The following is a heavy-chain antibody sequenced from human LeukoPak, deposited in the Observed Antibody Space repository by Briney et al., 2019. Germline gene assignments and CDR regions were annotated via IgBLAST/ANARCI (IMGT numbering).Heavy chain of an antibody. CDR3: ARDPADYYDSSGYYYGGSFDI. CDR1: GDSVSSNSAA. V-gene: IGHV6-1*01. CDR2: TYYRSKWYN. D-gene: IGHD3-22*01. J-gene: IGHJ3*02. Sequence: SQTLSLTCAISGDSVSSNSAAWNWIRKSPSRGLEWLGRTYYRSKWYNDYAVSVKSRITINPDTSKNQFSLQLNSVTPEDTAVYYCARDPADYYDSSGYYYGGSFDIWGQGTMVTVSS.